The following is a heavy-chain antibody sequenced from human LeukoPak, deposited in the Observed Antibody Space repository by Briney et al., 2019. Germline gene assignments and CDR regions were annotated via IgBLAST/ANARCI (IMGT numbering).Heavy chain of an antibody. V-gene: IGHV1-69*13. Sequence: GASVKVSCKASGGTFISYAISWVRQAPGQGLEWMGGIIPIFGTANYAQKFQGRVTITADESTSTAYMELSSLRSEDTAVYYCARDTYYYYYYGMDVWGQGTTVTVSS. CDR1: GGTFISYA. CDR2: IIPIFGTA. J-gene: IGHJ6*02. CDR3: ARDTYYYYYYGMDV.